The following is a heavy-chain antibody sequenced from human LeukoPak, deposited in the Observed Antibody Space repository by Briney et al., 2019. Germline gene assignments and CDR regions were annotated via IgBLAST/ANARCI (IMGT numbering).Heavy chain of an antibody. V-gene: IGHV4-31*03. Sequence: MTSGTLSLTCTVSGGSISSGGYYWSWIRQHPGKGLEWIGYIYYSGSTYYNPSLKSRVTISVDTSKNQFSLKLSSVTAADTAVYYCARDLDSSGYKWFDPWGQGTLVTVSS. CDR2: IYYSGST. CDR1: GGSISSGGYY. J-gene: IGHJ5*02. D-gene: IGHD3-22*01. CDR3: ARDLDSSGYKWFDP.